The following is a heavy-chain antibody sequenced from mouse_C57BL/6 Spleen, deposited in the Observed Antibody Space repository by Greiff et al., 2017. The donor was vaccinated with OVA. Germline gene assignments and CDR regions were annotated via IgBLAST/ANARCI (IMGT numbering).Heavy chain of an antibody. Sequence: EVKLQESGPELVKPGASVKMSCKASGYTFTDYNMHWVKQSHGKSLEWIGYINPNNGGTSYNQKFKGKATLTVNKSSSTAYMELRSLTSEDSAVYYCGGSYDGVFYAMDYWGQGTSVTFSS. CDR2: INPNNGGT. CDR3: GGSYDGVFYAMDY. CDR1: GYTFTDYN. V-gene: IGHV1-22*01. J-gene: IGHJ4*01. D-gene: IGHD2-3*01.